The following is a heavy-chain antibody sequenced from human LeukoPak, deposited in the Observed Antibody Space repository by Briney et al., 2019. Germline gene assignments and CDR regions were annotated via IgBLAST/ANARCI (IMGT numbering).Heavy chain of an antibody. J-gene: IGHJ4*02. CDR1: GGSISSSSY. CDR3: ARVGSSWPHYYFDY. V-gene: IGHV4-39*07. Sequence: SETLSLTCTVSGGSISSSSYWAWIRQPPGKGLEWIGNIYYSGSTYYNPSLKSRVTISVDTSKNHFSLKLSSVTAADTAVYNCARVGSSWPHYYFDYWGQGTLVTVSS. CDR2: IYYSGST. D-gene: IGHD6-13*01.